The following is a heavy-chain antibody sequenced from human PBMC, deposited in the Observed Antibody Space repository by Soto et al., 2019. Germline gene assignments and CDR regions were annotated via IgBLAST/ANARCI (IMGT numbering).Heavy chain of an antibody. D-gene: IGHD6-19*01. CDR1: GFTFSSYG. V-gene: IGHV3-30*18. Sequence: QVQLVESGGGVVQPGRSLRLSCAASGFTFSSYGMHWVRQAPGKGLEWVAVISYDGSNKYYADSVKGRFTISRDNSKKTLYLQMNSLRAEDTAVYYCANGHISGWSPYYCYYGMDVWGQGTTVTVSS. CDR2: ISYDGSNK. CDR3: ANGHISGWSPYYCYYGMDV. J-gene: IGHJ6*02.